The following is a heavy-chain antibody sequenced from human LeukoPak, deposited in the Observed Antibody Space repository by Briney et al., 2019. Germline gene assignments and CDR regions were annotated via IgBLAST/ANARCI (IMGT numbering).Heavy chain of an antibody. J-gene: IGHJ6*03. Sequence: ASVKVSRKASGYTFTSYDINWVRQATGQGLEWMGWMNPNSGNTGYAQKFQGRVTMTRNTSISTAYMELSSLRSEDTAVYYCARAPPLYCSSTSCYDYYYYYMDVWGKGTTVTISS. D-gene: IGHD2-2*01. CDR2: MNPNSGNT. V-gene: IGHV1-8*02. CDR1: GYTFTSYD. CDR3: ARAPPLYCSSTSCYDYYYYYMDV.